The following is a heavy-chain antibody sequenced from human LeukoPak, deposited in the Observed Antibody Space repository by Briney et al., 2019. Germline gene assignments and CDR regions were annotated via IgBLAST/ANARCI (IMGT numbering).Heavy chain of an antibody. CDR3: AKASAMIVVVTLDY. D-gene: IGHD3-22*01. J-gene: IGHJ4*02. V-gene: IGHV3-23*01. Sequence: GGSLRLSCAASGFTFSTYAMSWVRQAPGKGLEWVSAISGSGGSTYYADSVKGRFTISRDNSKNTLYLQMNSLRAEDTAVYYCAKASAMIVVVTLDYWGQGTLVTVSS. CDR2: ISGSGGST. CDR1: GFTFSTYA.